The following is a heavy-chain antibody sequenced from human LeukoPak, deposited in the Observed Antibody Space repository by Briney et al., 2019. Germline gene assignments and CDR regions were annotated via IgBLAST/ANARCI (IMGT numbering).Heavy chain of an antibody. CDR3: ARDGSGSYLSHYYGMDV. Sequence: GRSLRLSCAASGFTFSSYAISWVRQAPGQGLEWMGRIIPILGIANYAQKFQGRVTITADKSTSTAYMELSSLRSEDTAVYYCARDGSGSYLSHYYGMDVWGQGTTVTVSS. V-gene: IGHV1-69*04. CDR1: GFTFSSYA. CDR2: IIPILGIA. J-gene: IGHJ6*02. D-gene: IGHD3-10*01.